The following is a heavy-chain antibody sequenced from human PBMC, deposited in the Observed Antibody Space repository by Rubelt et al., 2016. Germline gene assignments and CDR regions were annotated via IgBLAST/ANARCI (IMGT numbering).Heavy chain of an antibody. V-gene: IGHV1-46*01. D-gene: IGHD6-13*01. CDR2: INPNGGST. CDR1: GYTFTTYY. J-gene: IGHJ4*02. CDR3: ARARAAAGRIIDY. Sequence: QVQLVQSGAEVKKPGASVMVSCKASGYTFTTYYMHWVRQAPGQGLEWMGIINPNGGSTTYAQNFQGRVTMTRDTSTSTVYMELSSLRCDDTAVYYCARARAAAGRIIDYWGQGTLVTVSS.